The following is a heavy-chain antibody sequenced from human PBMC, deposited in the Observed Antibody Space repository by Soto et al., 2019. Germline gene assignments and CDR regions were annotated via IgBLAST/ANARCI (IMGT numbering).Heavy chain of an antibody. D-gene: IGHD2-2*01. CDR2: IYYSGST. CDR1: GGSISSSSYY. J-gene: IGHJ5*02. CDR3: ARRGDQLPWNWFDP. Sequence: QLQLQESGPGLVKPSETLSLTCTVSGGSISSSSYYWGWIRQPPGKGLEWIGSIYYSGSTYYNPSLKSRVTISVDTSKNQFSLKLSSVTAADTAVYYCARRGDQLPWNWFDPWGQGTLVTVSS. V-gene: IGHV4-39*01.